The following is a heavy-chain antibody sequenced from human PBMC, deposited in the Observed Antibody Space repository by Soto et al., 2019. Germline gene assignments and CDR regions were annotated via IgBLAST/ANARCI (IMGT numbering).Heavy chain of an antibody. V-gene: IGHV4-31*03. Sequence: QVQLQESGPGLVKPSQTLSLTCTVSGGSISSGGYYWRWIRQHPGKGLEWIGYINYRGSTYYNPSLNSRVTISVDTSKKQFSLKLSSVTAADTAVYYCARERTRGSGWQGDWGQGTLVTVSS. CDR2: INYRGST. J-gene: IGHJ4*02. D-gene: IGHD6-19*01. CDR3: ARERTRGSGWQGD. CDR1: GGSISSGGYY.